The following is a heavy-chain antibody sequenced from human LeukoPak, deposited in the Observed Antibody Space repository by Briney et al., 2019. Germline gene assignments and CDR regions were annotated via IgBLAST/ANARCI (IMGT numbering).Heavy chain of an antibody. CDR1: NYYISSGSY. CDR3: ARANDRGGTSPLDY. D-gene: IGHD2-2*01. Sequence: RPSETLSLTCGVSNYYISSGSYWSWIRQPPGKGLEWIGSIYHTGSAYCSSSLQSRVTISVDTSKNQFSVKLSSVTAADTAVYYCARANDRGGTSPLDYWGQGTLVTVSS. V-gene: IGHV4-38-2*01. CDR2: IYHTGSA. J-gene: IGHJ4*02.